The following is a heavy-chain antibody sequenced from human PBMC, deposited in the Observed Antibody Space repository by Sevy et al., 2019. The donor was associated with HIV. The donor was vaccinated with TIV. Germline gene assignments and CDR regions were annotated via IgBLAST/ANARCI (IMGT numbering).Heavy chain of an antibody. CDR3: ARDSTTRPRVLDY. CDR1: GDSISSYF. V-gene: IGHV4-59*01. Sequence: SETLSLTCSVSGDSISSYFWTWVRQSPGKGLEWIGNVYFTGNTDYSPSLKSRVTLSLDTSKSQFSLTLKSGTAADTAIYFCARDSTTRPRVLDYWGQGTLVTVSS. D-gene: IGHD1-1*01. J-gene: IGHJ4*02. CDR2: VYFTGNT.